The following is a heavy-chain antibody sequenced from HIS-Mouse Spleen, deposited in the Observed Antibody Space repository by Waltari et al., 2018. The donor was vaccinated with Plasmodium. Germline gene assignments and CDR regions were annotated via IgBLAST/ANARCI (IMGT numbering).Heavy chain of an antibody. D-gene: IGHD6-13*01. V-gene: IGHV3-7*01. CDR3: ASSWYWYFDL. Sequence: EVQLVESGGGLVQPGGSLGLSGAASGLTFGSYWMSWVGQAPGKGLELVANIKQDGSDKYYVASVKGRFTISRDNAKNSLYLQMNSLRAEDTAVYYCASSWYWYFDLWGRGTLVTVSS. CDR2: IKQDGSDK. J-gene: IGHJ2*01. CDR1: GLTFGSYW.